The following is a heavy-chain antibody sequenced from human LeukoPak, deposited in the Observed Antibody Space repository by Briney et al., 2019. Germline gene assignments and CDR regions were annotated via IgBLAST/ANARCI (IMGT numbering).Heavy chain of an antibody. CDR2: LNPSGGST. V-gene: IGHV1-46*01. CDR1: GYTFTSYY. J-gene: IGHJ6*03. CDR3: ATAPHYSSVSYYYMDV. Sequence: ASVKVSCKASGYTFTSYYMHWVRQAPGQGLEWMGILNPSGGSTSYAQKFQGRVTMTRDTSTSTVYMELSSLRSEDTAVYYCATAPHYSSVSYYYMDVWGKGTTVTVSS. D-gene: IGHD6-19*01.